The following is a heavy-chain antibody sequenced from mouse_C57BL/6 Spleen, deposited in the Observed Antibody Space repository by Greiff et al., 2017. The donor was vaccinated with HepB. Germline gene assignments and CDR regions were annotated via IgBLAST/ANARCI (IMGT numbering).Heavy chain of an antibody. CDR3: ARGYSNYLYWYFDV. CDR1: GYSFTGYY. CDR2: INPSTGGT. D-gene: IGHD2-5*01. J-gene: IGHJ1*03. V-gene: IGHV1-42*01. Sequence: EVQLQQSGPELVKPGASVKISCKASGYSFTGYYMNWVKQSPEKSLEWIGEINPSTGGTTYNQKFKAKATLTVDKSSSTAYMQLKGLTSEDSAVYYCARGYSNYLYWYFDVWGTGTTVTVSS.